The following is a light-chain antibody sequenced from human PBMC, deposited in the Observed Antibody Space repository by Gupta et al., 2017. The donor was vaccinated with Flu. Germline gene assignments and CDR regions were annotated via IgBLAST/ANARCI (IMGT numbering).Light chain of an antibody. V-gene: IGLV2-14*01. CDR1: HSDVGGYQF. CDR2: EVT. Sequence: QSALTQPASVSGSPGQSITISCSRTHSDVGGYQFVTWYQHHPGRAPKLLIYEVTKRPSEISDRFSGSKSGNTASLTISGLQPEDEADYFCSSYTDANTWVFGSGSRVTVL. CDR3: SSYTDANTWV. J-gene: IGLJ1*01.